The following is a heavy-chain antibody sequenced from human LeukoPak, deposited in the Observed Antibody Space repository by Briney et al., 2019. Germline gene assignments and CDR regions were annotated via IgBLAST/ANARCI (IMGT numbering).Heavy chain of an antibody. CDR2: IYYSGST. J-gene: IGHJ4*02. CDR3: AGGGVYGSGGYYFDY. D-gene: IGHD3-10*01. Sequence: SETLSLTCTVSGGSISSYYWSWIRQPPGKGLEWIGYIYYSGSTNYNPSLKSRVTLSVDTSKNQFSLKQSSVTAADTAVYYCAGGGVYGSGGYYFDYWGQGTLVTVSS. V-gene: IGHV4-59*01. CDR1: GGSISSYY.